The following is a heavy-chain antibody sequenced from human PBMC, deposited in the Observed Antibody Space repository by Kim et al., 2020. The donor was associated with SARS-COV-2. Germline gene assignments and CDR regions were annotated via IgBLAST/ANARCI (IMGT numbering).Heavy chain of an antibody. Sequence: VNGRFTISRDNSTITLYLRMNSLRADDTAVYYCARDSGSSGWYGSDAFDIWGQGTMVTVSS. J-gene: IGHJ3*02. CDR3: ARDSGSSGWYGSDAFDI. D-gene: IGHD6-19*01. V-gene: IGHV3-30*07.